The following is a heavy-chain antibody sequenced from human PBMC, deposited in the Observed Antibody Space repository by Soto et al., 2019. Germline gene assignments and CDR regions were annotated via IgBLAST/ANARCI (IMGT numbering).Heavy chain of an antibody. CDR1: GGTFSSYT. J-gene: IGHJ6*02. Sequence: SVKVSCKASGGTFSSYTISWVRQAPGQGLEWMGRIIPILGIANYAQKFQGRVTITADKSTSTAYMELSSLRSEDTAVYYCARDPTITADYYGMDVWGQGATVTVSS. D-gene: IGHD5-12*01. V-gene: IGHV1-69*04. CDR2: IIPILGIA. CDR3: ARDPTITADYYGMDV.